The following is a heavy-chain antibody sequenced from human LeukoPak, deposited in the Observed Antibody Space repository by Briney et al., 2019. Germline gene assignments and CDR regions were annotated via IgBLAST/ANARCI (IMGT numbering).Heavy chain of an antibody. CDR1: GFTFSSYA. V-gene: IGHV3-64*01. Sequence: GGSLGLSCVASGFTFSSYAMHWVRQAPGKGLEYVSAISSNGGSTYYANSVKGRFTISRDNSKNTLYLQMGSLRAEDMAVYYCARVVAVAAMDVWGQGTTVTVSS. CDR3: ARVVAVAAMDV. CDR2: ISSNGGST. D-gene: IGHD6-19*01. J-gene: IGHJ6*02.